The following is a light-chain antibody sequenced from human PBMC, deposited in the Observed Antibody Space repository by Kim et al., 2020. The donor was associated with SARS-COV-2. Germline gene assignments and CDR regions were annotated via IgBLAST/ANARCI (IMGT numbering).Light chain of an antibody. Sequence: EIVLTQSPATLSLSPGERATLSCRASRSVTTNLAWYHQKPGQPPRLLTYDASNRATGIPARFSGSGSGTEFTLTISSLEPEDFAVYYCQQRESWPLTFGGETKVDIK. CDR1: RSVTTN. V-gene: IGKV3-11*01. CDR3: QQRESWPLT. J-gene: IGKJ4*01. CDR2: DAS.